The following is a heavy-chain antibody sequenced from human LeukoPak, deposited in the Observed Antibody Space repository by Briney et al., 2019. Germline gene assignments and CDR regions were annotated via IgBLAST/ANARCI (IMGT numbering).Heavy chain of an antibody. CDR3: ARPSRPYRSSEYFQH. CDR2: IGGSGDST. J-gene: IGHJ1*01. Sequence: GGSLRLSCAATGFTFSTYGMTWVRQAPGKGLEWVSGIGGSGDSTYYADSVKGRFTISRDNAKNSLYLQMNSLRAEDTAVYYCARPSRPYRSSEYFQHWGQGTLVIVSS. CDR1: GFTFSTYG. D-gene: IGHD6-13*01. V-gene: IGHV3-23*01.